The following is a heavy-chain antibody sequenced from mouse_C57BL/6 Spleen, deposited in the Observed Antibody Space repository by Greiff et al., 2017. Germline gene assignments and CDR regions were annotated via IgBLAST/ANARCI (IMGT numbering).Heavy chain of an antibody. CDR2: IDPSDSYT. Sequence: QVQLQQPGAELVKPGASVKLSCKASGYTFTSYWMQWVKQRPGQGLEWIGEIDPSDSYTNYNQKFKGKATLTVDTSSSTAYMQLSSLTSEDSAVYDCARRGWTGGYYFGYGGQGSTRTVSS. CDR1: GYTFTSYW. CDR3: ARRGWTGGYYFGY. J-gene: IGHJ2*01. V-gene: IGHV1-50*01. D-gene: IGHD3-3*01.